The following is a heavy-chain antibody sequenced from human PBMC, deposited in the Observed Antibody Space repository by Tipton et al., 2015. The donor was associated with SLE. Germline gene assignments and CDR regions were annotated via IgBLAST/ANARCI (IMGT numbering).Heavy chain of an antibody. CDR2: IYTSGNT. D-gene: IGHD6-19*01. V-gene: IGHV4-61*09. CDR3: ARDLGAGPFDY. J-gene: IGHJ4*02. CDR1: GASINSGDYY. Sequence: TLSLTCTVSGASINSGDYYWSWVRQPAGKRLEWIGHIYTSGNTNYNSSLKYRVSVSLDTSKSQFSLSLRSVTAADTAVYYCARDLGAGPFDYWGQGTLVTVSS.